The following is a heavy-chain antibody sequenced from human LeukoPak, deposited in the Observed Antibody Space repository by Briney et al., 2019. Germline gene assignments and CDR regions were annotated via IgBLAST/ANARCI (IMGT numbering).Heavy chain of an antibody. CDR2: INPNSGGT. CDR1: GYTFTGYY. J-gene: IGHJ3*02. D-gene: IGHD5-24*01. Sequence: ASVKASCKASGYTFTGYYMHWVRQAPGQGLEWMGWINPNSGGTNYAQKFQGRVTMTRDTSISTAYMELSRLRSDDTAVYYCARVGRWLHHDAFDIWGQGTMVTVSS. CDR3: ARVGRWLHHDAFDI. V-gene: IGHV1-2*02.